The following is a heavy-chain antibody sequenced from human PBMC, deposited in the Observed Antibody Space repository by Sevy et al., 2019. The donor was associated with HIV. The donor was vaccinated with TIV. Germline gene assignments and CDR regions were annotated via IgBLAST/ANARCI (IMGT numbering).Heavy chain of an antibody. CDR1: GFTFSSYA. V-gene: IGHV3-23*01. CDR3: AKGGSGSYGYYYMDV. J-gene: IGHJ6*03. D-gene: IGHD3-10*01. Sequence: GGSLRLSCAASGFTFSSYAMSWVRQAPGKGLEWVSAISGSGGSTYYADSVKGRFTISRDNSKNTLYLQMNSLRAEDTGVYYCAKGGSGSYGYYYMDVWGKGTTVTVSS. CDR2: ISGSGGST.